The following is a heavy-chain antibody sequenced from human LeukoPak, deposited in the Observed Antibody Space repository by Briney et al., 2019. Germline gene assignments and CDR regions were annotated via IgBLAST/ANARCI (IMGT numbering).Heavy chain of an antibody. CDR1: GGSISSYY. CDR2: IYDSGRS. Sequence: KPSETLSLTCTVSGGSISSYYWTWIRQPPGRGLEWIGSIYDSGRSIYSPSLESRVTISADTSKNQFSLKLSSVTAADTAVYYCARGAYYYDSSGYPDAFDIWGQGTMVTVSS. D-gene: IGHD3-22*01. J-gene: IGHJ3*02. CDR3: ARGAYYYDSSGYPDAFDI. V-gene: IGHV4-59*01.